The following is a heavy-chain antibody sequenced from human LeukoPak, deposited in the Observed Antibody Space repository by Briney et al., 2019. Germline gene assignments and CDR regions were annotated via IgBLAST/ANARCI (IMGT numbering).Heavy chain of an antibody. CDR3: ARARKTNPDDDFWSGYYYYYGMDV. CDR1: GFTFSSYW. D-gene: IGHD3-3*01. Sequence: GGSLRLSCAASGFTFSSYWMSWVRQAPGKGLEWVANIKQDGSEKYYVDSVKGRFTISRDNAKNSLYLQMNSLRAEDTAVYYCARARKTNPDDDFWSGYYYYYGMDVWGQGTTVTVSS. CDR2: IKQDGSEK. J-gene: IGHJ6*02. V-gene: IGHV3-7*03.